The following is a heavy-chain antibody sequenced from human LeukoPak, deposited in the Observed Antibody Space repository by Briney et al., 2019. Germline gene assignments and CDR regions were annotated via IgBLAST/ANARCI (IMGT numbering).Heavy chain of an antibody. CDR1: GFSFSSYA. CDR3: ARDPSSDRFQYFDF. D-gene: IGHD6-19*01. J-gene: IGHJ4*02. CDR2: ISSDGSNQ. V-gene: IGHV3-30*04. Sequence: GGSLRLSCAASGFSFSSYAMHWVRQAPGKGLEWVAVISSDGSNQNYADSVRGRFTISRDNSKNMLYVRMNSLGSEDTAVYFCARDPSSDRFQYFDFWGQGALVTVSS.